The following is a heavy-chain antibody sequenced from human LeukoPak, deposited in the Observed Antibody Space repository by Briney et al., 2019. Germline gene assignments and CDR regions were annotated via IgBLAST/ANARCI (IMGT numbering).Heavy chain of an antibody. V-gene: IGHV3-7*03. CDR3: ARGEGIAAAGKSDY. Sequence: PGGSLRLSCAASGFTFSSYWMSWVRQAPGKGLEWVANIKQDGSEKYYVDSVKGRFTISRDNAKNSLYLQMNSLRAEDTALYYCARGEGIAAAGKSDYWGQGTLVTVSS. CDR1: GFTFSSYW. D-gene: IGHD6-13*01. CDR2: IKQDGSEK. J-gene: IGHJ4*02.